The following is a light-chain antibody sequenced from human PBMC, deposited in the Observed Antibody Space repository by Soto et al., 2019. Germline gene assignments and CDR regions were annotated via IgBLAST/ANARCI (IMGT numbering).Light chain of an antibody. J-gene: IGKJ2*01. V-gene: IGKV3-15*01. CDR1: QRVSSN. Sequence: EVEVTQSPATVSVSPGERVTLSCRASQRVSSNVAWYQQKPGQAPRVLIFGASTRATGTPARFSGSGSGTEFTLTISSLQPEDFAVYYCQQYNIWPPYTFGRGTKVDIK. CDR2: GAS. CDR3: QQYNIWPPYT.